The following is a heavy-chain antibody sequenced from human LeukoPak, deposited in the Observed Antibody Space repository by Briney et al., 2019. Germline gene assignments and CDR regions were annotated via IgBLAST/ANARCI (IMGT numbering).Heavy chain of an antibody. V-gene: IGHV1-18*01. Sequence: GASVKVSYTASGYTFTSYGISWVRQAPGQGLEWMGWISAYNGNTNYAQKLQGRVTMTTDTSTSTAYMELRSLRSDDTAVYYCASGYCSSTSCYFFDYWGQGTLVTVSS. D-gene: IGHD2-2*03. J-gene: IGHJ4*02. CDR1: GYTFTSYG. CDR2: ISAYNGNT. CDR3: ASGYCSSTSCYFFDY.